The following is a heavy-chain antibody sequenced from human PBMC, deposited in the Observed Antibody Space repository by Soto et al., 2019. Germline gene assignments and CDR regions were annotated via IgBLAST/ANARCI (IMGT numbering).Heavy chain of an antibody. CDR2: IYYSGST. D-gene: IGHD3-10*01. J-gene: IGHJ4*02. Sequence: SETLSLTCTVSGSSISSYYWSWIRQPPGKGLEWIGYIYYSGSTNYNPSLKSRVTISVDTSKNQFSLKLSSVTAADTAVYYCARAYGYYFDYWGQGTLVTVS. CDR1: GSSISSYY. CDR3: ARAYGYYFDY. V-gene: IGHV4-59*01.